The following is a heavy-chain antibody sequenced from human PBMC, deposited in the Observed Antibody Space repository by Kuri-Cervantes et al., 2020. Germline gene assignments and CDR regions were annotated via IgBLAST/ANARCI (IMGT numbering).Heavy chain of an antibody. D-gene: IGHD1-26*01. CDR1: GYSISNGYY. V-gene: IGHV4-38-2*01. CDR2: LYQSGSA. CDR3: ASCTTPDAFDI. J-gene: IGHJ3*02. Sequence: GSLRLSCAVSGYSISNGYYWGWIRQPPGTGLEWIGTLYQSGSAYYNPSLKSRVTISVDTSKNQFSLKVNSVTAADTAVYYCASCTTPDAFDIWGQGTMVTVSS.